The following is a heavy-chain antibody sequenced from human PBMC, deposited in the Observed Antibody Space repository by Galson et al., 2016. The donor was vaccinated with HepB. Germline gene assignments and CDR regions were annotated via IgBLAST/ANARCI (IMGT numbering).Heavy chain of an antibody. Sequence: SLRLSCAASGFNFKVYGMHWVRQAPGKGLDWVAVIWYDGSNEDYADSVKGRFTISKDNSKNTVDLQMNSLRAEDTAVYYCARVRVGATFMDAFDIWGQGTMVTVSS. CDR2: IWYDGSNE. V-gene: IGHV3-33*01. CDR3: ARVRVGATFMDAFDI. D-gene: IGHD1-26*01. J-gene: IGHJ3*02. CDR1: GFNFKVYG.